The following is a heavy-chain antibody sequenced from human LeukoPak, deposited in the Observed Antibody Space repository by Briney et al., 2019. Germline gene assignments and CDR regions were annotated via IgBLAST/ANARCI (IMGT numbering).Heavy chain of an antibody. CDR2: INPSGGST. CDR1: GYTFTSYY. CDR3: ARAYCSSTSCYRNAFDI. J-gene: IGHJ3*02. Sequence: ASVKVSCKASGYTFTSYYMHWVRQAPGQGLEWMGIINPSGGSTSYAQKFQGRVTMTRDTSTSTVYMELSSLRPEDTAVYYCARAYCSSTSCYRNAFDIWGQGTMVTVSS. V-gene: IGHV1-46*01. D-gene: IGHD2-2*02.